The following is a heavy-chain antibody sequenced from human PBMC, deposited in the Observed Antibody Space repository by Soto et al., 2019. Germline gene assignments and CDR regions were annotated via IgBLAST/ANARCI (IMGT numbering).Heavy chain of an antibody. V-gene: IGHV4-34*01. Sequence: SETLSLTCAVYGGSFSGYYWSWIRQPPGKGLEWIGEINHSGSTNYNPSLKSRVTISVDTSKNQFSLKLSSVTAADTAVYYCASPALSGGYDHPSGLDYWGQGTLVTVSS. CDR1: GGSFSGYY. CDR2: INHSGST. J-gene: IGHJ4*02. CDR3: ASPALSGGYDHPSGLDY. D-gene: IGHD5-12*01.